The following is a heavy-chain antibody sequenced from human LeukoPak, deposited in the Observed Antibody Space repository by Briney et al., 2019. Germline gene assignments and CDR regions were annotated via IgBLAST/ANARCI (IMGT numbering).Heavy chain of an antibody. Sequence: ASVKVSCKASGYTFTSYDINWVRQATGQGLEWMGWMNPNSGNTGYAQKFQGRVTMTRNTSISTAYTELSSLRSEDTAVYYCARAISLSGITMILIKQDAFDIWGQGTMVTVSS. V-gene: IGHV1-8*01. CDR1: GYTFTSYD. J-gene: IGHJ3*02. CDR3: ARAISLSGITMILIKQDAFDI. CDR2: MNPNSGNT. D-gene: IGHD3-22*01.